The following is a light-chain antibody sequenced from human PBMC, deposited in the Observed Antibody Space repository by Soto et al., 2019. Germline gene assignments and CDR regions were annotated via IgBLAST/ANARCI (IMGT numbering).Light chain of an antibody. V-gene: IGKV3-20*01. CDR3: QQYGSSTWT. J-gene: IGKJ1*01. CDR1: QSVSVY. Sequence: VLTQSPSTLSLSPGERATLSCRASQSVSVYLAWFQQKPGQAPRLLIYGASSRATGIPDRFSGSGSGTDFTLTISRLEPEDFAVYYCQQYGSSTWTFGQGTKVDIK. CDR2: GAS.